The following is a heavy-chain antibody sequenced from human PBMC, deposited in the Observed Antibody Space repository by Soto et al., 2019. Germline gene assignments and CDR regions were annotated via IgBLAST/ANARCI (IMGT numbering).Heavy chain of an antibody. CDR1: GFTFSSYA. J-gene: IGHJ4*02. V-gene: IGHV3-30-3*01. CDR3: ARDPGNDAQLDY. Sequence: QVQLVESGGGVVQPGRSLRLSCAASGFTFSSYAMHWVRQAPGKGLEWVAVISYDGSNKSYADSVKGRFTISRDNSKNTRYLHMNSLRAEDTAVYYCARDPGNDAQLDYWGQETLVTVSS. CDR2: ISYDGSNK. D-gene: IGHD1-1*01.